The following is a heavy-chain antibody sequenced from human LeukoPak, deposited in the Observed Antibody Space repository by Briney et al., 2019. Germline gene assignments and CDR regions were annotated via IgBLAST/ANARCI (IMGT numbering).Heavy chain of an antibody. D-gene: IGHD6-19*01. V-gene: IGHV4-39*07. CDR1: GGPISGSVT. J-gene: IGHJ5*02. CDR2: VHYDGRT. CDR3: ARVVTAAGLDL. Sequence: SETLSLTCTVSGGPISGSVTWGWVRQPPGKGLEWIGNVHYDGRTAPNPSLKSRVTMSLDTSTNQFSLKLNSVTATDTALYYCARVVTAAGLDLWGRGILVTLSS.